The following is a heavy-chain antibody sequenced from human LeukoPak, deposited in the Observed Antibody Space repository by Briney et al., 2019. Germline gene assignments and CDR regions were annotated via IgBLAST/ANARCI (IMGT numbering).Heavy chain of an antibody. D-gene: IGHD1-7*01. CDR2: VSDSGAST. CDR3: AKFGTLLHVYYFEY. CDR1: GFTFSNYA. Sequence: GGSLRLSCAASGFTFSNYAMSWVRQAPGKGLEWVSGVSDSGASTYYADFVKGRFTISRDNSKHTLYLQMNSLRAEDTALYYCAKFGTLLHVYYFEYWGQGTQVTVSS. J-gene: IGHJ4*02. V-gene: IGHV3-23*01.